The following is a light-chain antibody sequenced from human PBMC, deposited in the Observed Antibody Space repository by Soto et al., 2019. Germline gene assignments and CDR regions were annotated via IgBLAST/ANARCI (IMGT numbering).Light chain of an antibody. J-gene: IGKJ3*01. V-gene: IGKV3-20*01. CDR2: GAS. CDR1: QSVSSTY. CDR3: QQYVSSPYT. Sequence: EIVLTQSPGTLSLSPGERATLSCRASQSVSSTYLTWYQQKPGQAPRLLIYGASTRAIDIPDRFSGSGSGTDFTLTISRLEPEDFAVYYCQQYVSSPYTFGPGTKVDIK.